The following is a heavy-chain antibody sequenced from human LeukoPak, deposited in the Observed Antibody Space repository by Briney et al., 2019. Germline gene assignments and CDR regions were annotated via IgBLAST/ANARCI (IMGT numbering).Heavy chain of an antibody. D-gene: IGHD6-6*01. CDR3: ARGGPLSYSSSQN. V-gene: IGHV1-8*01. CDR1: GYTFTSYD. CDR2: MNPNSGNT. Sequence: ASVKVSCNASGYTFTSYDINWVRQATGQGLEWMGWMNPNSGNTGYAHRFQGRVTMTRNTSISTAYMELSSLRSEDTAVYYCARGGPLSYSSSQNWGQGTLVTVSS. J-gene: IGHJ4*02.